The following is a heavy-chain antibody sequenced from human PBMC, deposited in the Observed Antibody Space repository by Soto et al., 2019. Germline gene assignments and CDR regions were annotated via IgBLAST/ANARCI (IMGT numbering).Heavy chain of an antibody. CDR3: ARALSVAQYYYYMDV. CDR1: GYPFTTYG. J-gene: IGHJ6*03. D-gene: IGHD6-19*01. CDR2: ISPYNGNT. V-gene: IGHV1-18*01. Sequence: GPEVKKPGASVKVPCKTSGYPFTTYGISWVRQAPGQGLEWMGWISPYNGNTHYAQKFQGRVTMTTDTSTTTAYMELRTLRSDDRAVYFCARALSVAQYYYYMDVWGKGTTVTVSS.